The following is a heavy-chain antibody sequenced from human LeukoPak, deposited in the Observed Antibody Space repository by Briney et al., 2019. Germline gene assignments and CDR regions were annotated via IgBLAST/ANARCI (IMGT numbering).Heavy chain of an antibody. CDR1: GFTVSSNY. V-gene: IGHV3-66*02. CDR2: IYSGGST. CDR3: ARVTTLGARIIDY. J-gene: IGHJ4*02. Sequence: GGSLRLSCAASGFTVSSNYMSWVRQAPGNGLEWVSVIYSGGSTYYADSVKGRFTISRDSSKNTLHLQMNSLRAEDTAVYYCARVTTLGARIIDYWGQGTLVTVSS. D-gene: IGHD1-26*01.